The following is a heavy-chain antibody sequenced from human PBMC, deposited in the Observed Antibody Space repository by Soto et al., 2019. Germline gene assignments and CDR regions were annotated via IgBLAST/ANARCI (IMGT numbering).Heavy chain of an antibody. CDR3: AREGYGGNSEGIDY. J-gene: IGHJ4*02. V-gene: IGHV4-61*01. Sequence: QVQLQESGPGLVKPSETLSLTCTVSGGSVSSVSYYWSWIRQPPGKGLEWIGYIYYSGSTNYNPSLKSRVTISVDTSKNQFSLKLSSVTAADTTVYYCAREGYGGNSEGIDYWGQGTLVTVSS. CDR1: GGSVSSVSYY. D-gene: IGHD4-17*01. CDR2: IYYSGST.